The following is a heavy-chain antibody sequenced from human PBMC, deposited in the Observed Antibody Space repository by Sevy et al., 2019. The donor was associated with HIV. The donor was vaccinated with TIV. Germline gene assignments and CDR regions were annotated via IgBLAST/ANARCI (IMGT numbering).Heavy chain of an antibody. Sequence: GGSLRLSCAASRFTFSSYAMHWVRQAPGKGLEWVAVISYDGSNKYYADSVKGRFTISRDNSKNTLYLQMNSLRAEDTAVYYCAGYYDSSGYYAPFDYWGQGTLVTVSS. J-gene: IGHJ4*02. D-gene: IGHD3-22*01. CDR3: AGYYDSSGYYAPFDY. CDR1: RFTFSSYA. V-gene: IGHV3-30-3*01. CDR2: ISYDGSNK.